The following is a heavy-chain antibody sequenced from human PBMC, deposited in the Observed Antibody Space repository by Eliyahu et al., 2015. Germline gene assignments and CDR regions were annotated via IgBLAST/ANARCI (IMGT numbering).Heavy chain of an antibody. CDR3: ARDDGHRYCGGDCYGELDAFDI. D-gene: IGHD2-21*02. V-gene: IGHV1-69*04. CDR2: IIPILGIA. Sequence: QVQLVQSGAEVKKPGSSVKVSCKASGGTFXXYAIXXXRQAPGQGLEWMGRIIPILGIANYAQKFQGRVTITADKSTSTAYMELSSLRSEDTAVYYCARDDGHRYCGGDCYGELDAFDIWGQGTMVTVSS. J-gene: IGHJ3*02. CDR1: GGTFXXYA.